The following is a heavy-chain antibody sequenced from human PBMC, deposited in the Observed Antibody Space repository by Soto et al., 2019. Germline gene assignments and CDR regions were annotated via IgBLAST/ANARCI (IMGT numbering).Heavy chain of an antibody. CDR1: GYSFTSNW. J-gene: IGHJ2*01. D-gene: IGHD5-18*01. CDR3: ARSTLSYSRWCFAL. Sequence: EVLLVQSGAEVKKPGESLKISCKGFGYSFTSNWIGWVRQMPGKGLEWMGIIYPGDCDTRYSPSFQGQVTISVDKSISTACLQWISLKTSDTAMYYCARSTLSYSRWCFALWGRGTLVTVSS. CDR2: IYPGDCDT. V-gene: IGHV5-51*03.